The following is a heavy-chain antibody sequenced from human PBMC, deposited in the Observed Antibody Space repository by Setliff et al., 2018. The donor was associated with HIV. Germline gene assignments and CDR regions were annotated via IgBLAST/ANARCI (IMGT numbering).Heavy chain of an antibody. CDR2: IDPDRGDT. CDR1: GGTFGGNA. V-gene: IGHV1-69-2*01. D-gene: IGHD3-16*01. J-gene: IGHJ4*02. CDR3: AWGTQRPIDS. Sequence: ASVKVSCKVSGGTFGGNAFSWVRQAPGQGLEWMGLIDPDRGDTVYAEKFQGRVTITADRSIDTAYMRLNSLTSEDTAMYFCAWGTQRPIDSWGQGTLVTVSS.